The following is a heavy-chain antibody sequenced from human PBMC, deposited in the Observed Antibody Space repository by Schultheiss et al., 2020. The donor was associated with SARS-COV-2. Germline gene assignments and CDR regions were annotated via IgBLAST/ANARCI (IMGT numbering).Heavy chain of an antibody. CDR1: GGTFSNYV. D-gene: IGHD2-15*01. CDR2: IVPLHGTT. J-gene: IGHJ6*02. CDR3: ARDCSGDSCSHYYGMDV. Sequence: SVKVSCKASGGTFSNYVISWVRQAPGQGLEWMGGIVPLHGTTYYVQNFQGRVTFTADDSTSTTYMELSGLRSEDTAVYYCARDCSGDSCSHYYGMDVWGQGTTVTVAS. V-gene: IGHV1-69*13.